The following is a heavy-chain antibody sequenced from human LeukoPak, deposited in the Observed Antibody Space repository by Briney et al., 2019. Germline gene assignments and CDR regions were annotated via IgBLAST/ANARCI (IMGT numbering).Heavy chain of an antibody. CDR2: IYPDDSDT. CDR1: GYKFNAYW. D-gene: IGHD3-10*01. V-gene: IGHV5-51*01. Sequence: RGESLKISCKGSGYKFNAYWIAWVRQMPGKGLEWMGIIYPDDSDTRYSPSFQGQVTISADKSVSIAYLQWSSLKASDTAMYYCARDLRGSLWVRGVFTGGVFDYWGQGTLVTVSS. J-gene: IGHJ4*02. CDR3: ARDLRGSLWVRGVFTGGVFDY.